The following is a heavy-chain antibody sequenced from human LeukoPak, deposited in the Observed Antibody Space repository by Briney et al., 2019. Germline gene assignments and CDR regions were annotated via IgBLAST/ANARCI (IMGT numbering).Heavy chain of an antibody. V-gene: IGHV3-30-3*01. D-gene: IGHD3-3*01. CDR1: GFTFNSYA. CDR3: ARVTIFGVEDY. Sequence: GGSLRLSCAASGFTFNSYAMHWVRQAPGKGLEWVAVISYDGSNKYYADSVKGRFTISRDNSKNTLYLQMNSLRAEDTAVYYCARVTIFGVEDYWGQGSLVTVSS. J-gene: IGHJ4*02. CDR2: ISYDGSNK.